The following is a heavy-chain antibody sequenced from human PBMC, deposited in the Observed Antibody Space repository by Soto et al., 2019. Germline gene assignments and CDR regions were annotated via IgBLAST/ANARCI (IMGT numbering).Heavy chain of an antibody. J-gene: IGHJ4*02. D-gene: IGHD6-19*01. CDR1: GFSFSNYL. CDR3: ARGRGSSGWYFVY. Sequence: EVQLVESGGGLAQPGGSLRVSCAASGFSFSNYLMHWVRQVPGKGLVWVSRINSDGSSTNYADSVKGRFTISRDNAKNTLNLQMSSLRAEDTAVYFCARGRGSSGWYFVYWGQGTLVTVSS. CDR2: INSDGSST. V-gene: IGHV3-74*01.